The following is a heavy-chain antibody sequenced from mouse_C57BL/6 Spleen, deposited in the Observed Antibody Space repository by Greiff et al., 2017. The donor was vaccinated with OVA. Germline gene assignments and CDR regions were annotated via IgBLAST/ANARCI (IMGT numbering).Heavy chain of an antibody. CDR3: ARAIYYNGMVRGYFDY. CDR1: GYTFTDYY. CDR2: INPNNGGT. Sequence: EVQLQQSGPELVKPGASVKISCKASGYTFTDYYMNWVKQSHGKSLEWIGDINPNNGGTSYNQKFKGKATLTVDKSSSTAYMELRSLTSEDSAVDYCARAIYYNGMVRGYFDYWGQGTTLTVSS. D-gene: IGHD1-1*01. J-gene: IGHJ2*01. V-gene: IGHV1-26*01.